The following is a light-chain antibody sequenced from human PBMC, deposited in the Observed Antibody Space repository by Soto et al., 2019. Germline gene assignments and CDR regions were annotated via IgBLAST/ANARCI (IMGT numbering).Light chain of an antibody. Sequence: EIVLTQSPATLSLSPGERATLSCGTSQSVSSNYIAWYQQKPGLAPRLLIYDASTRATGIPDRFSGSGSGTDFTLTISRLEPEDFAVYYCQKYGNTPLTFGGGTKLEIK. CDR3: QKYGNTPLT. J-gene: IGKJ4*01. V-gene: IGKV3D-20*01. CDR2: DAS. CDR1: QSVSSNY.